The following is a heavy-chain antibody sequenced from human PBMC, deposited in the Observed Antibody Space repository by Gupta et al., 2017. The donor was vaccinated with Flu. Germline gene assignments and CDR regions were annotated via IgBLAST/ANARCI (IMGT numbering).Heavy chain of an antibody. CDR1: GFIFSDSH. D-gene: IGHD3-9*01. CDR3: VRDHDWAFTN. V-gene: IGHV3-48*02. Sequence: EVHLVESGGHLVQPGGSLRLSCAAPGFIFSDSHMNWVRQAPGKGLEWVAYIGSGGNVDNADSVKGRFTSSRDNAKNSLYLEMNSLRDEDTALYYCVRDHDWAFTNWGQGTRVTVSS. J-gene: IGHJ4*02. CDR2: IGSGGNV.